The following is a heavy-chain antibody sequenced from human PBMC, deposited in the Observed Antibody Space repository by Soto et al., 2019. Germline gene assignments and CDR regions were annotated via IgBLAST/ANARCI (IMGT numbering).Heavy chain of an antibody. Sequence: QVQLVQSGAEEKKPGASVKVSCKASGYTFTSYAMHWVRQAPGQMLEWMGWINAGNGNTKYSQKFQGRVTITRDTSASTAYMELSSLRSEGTAVYYCASEAIAAAAVYGMDVWGQGTTVTVSS. CDR1: GYTFTSYA. D-gene: IGHD6-13*01. CDR2: INAGNGNT. J-gene: IGHJ6*02. CDR3: ASEAIAAAAVYGMDV. V-gene: IGHV1-3*05.